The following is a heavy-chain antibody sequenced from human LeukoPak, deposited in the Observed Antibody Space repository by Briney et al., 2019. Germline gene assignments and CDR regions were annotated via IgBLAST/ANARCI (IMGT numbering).Heavy chain of an antibody. CDR3: ASSVSSRWAIIDY. D-gene: IGHD6-13*01. Sequence: ASVKVSCKASGYTFTAYYMHWVRQAPGQGLEWLGWINPNSGGTNYAQKFQGRVTMTRDTSITTAYMELSRLSSDDTAVYCCASSVSSRWAIIDYWGQGTLVTVSS. J-gene: IGHJ4*02. CDR1: GYTFTAYY. V-gene: IGHV1-2*02. CDR2: INPNSGGT.